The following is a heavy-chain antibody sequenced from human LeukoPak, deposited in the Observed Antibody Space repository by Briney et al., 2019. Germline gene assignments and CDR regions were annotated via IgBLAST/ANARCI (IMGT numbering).Heavy chain of an antibody. CDR3: ARGGRWELPRPYAFDI. D-gene: IGHD1-26*01. Sequence: ASVKVSCTSSGYTFTIYGISWVRQAPGQGLEWMGWISAYNGNTNYAQKLQGRVTMTTDTSTSTAYMELRNLRSDDTAVYYCARGGRWELPRPYAFDIWGQGTMVTVSS. CDR2: ISAYNGNT. V-gene: IGHV1-18*01. J-gene: IGHJ3*02. CDR1: GYTFTIYG.